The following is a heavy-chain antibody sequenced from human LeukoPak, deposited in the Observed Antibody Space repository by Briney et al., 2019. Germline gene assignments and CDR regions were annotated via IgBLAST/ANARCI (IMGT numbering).Heavy chain of an antibody. J-gene: IGHJ4*02. D-gene: IGHD4-11*01. V-gene: IGHV3-7*01. CDR2: IKQDGSEK. Sequence: GGSLRLSCAASGFTFSTYCMSWVRQAPGKGLEWVANIKQDGSEKNYVDSVLGRFTISRDNAENSLYLQMNSLRAEDTAVYYCARGGITVTARDYFDYWGQGTLVTVSS. CDR1: GFTFSTYC. CDR3: ARGGITVTARDYFDY.